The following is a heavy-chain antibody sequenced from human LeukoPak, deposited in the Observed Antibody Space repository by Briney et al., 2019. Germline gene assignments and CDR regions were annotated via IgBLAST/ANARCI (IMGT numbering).Heavy chain of an antibody. CDR3: ARDQGYDTKRYYYYGMDV. V-gene: IGHV4-61*01. D-gene: IGHD3-3*01. CDR2: IYYSGST. Sequence: PSETLSLTCTVSGGSVSSGSYYWSWIRQPPGKGLEWIGYIYYSGSTNYNPSLKSRVTISVDTSKNQFSLKLSSVTAADTAVYYCARDQGYDTKRYYYYGMDVWGQGTTVTVSS. J-gene: IGHJ6*02. CDR1: GGSVSSGSYY.